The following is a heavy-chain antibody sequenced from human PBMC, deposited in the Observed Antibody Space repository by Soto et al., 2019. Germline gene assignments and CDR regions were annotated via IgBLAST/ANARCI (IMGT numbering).Heavy chain of an antibody. Sequence: SETLSLTCTVSGGSISSYYWSWIRQPPGKGLEWIGYIYYSGSTNYNPSLKSRVTISVDTSKNQFSLKLSSVTAAETAVYYCARDHFLDFWSGSGWFDPWGQGTLVTVSS. CDR1: GGSISSYY. D-gene: IGHD3-3*01. J-gene: IGHJ5*02. V-gene: IGHV4-59*01. CDR3: ARDHFLDFWSGSGWFDP. CDR2: IYYSGST.